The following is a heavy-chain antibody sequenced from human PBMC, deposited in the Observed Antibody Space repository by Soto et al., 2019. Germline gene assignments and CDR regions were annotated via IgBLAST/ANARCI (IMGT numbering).Heavy chain of an antibody. V-gene: IGHV3-21*01. CDR2: ISRISGYT. J-gene: IGHJ5*02. Sequence: GSLRLSCVGSGFTCSSYSMSWVRQAPGKGLEWVSSISRISGYTYYADSVRGRFTISRGTANNSLYLQLSSLRADDTAVYYCARHKAKGWFDPWGQGTLVTVSS. CDR1: GFTCSSYS. CDR3: ARHKAKGWFDP.